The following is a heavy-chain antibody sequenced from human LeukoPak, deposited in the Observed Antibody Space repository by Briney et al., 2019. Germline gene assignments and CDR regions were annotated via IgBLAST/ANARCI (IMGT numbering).Heavy chain of an antibody. CDR1: GGTFSSYT. Sequence: SVKVSCKASGGTFSSYTISWVRQVPGQGLEWMGRIIPILGIANYAQKFQGRVTITADKSTSTAYMEPSSLRSEDTAVYYCTRNKLRFLEWSRFYPWGQGTLVTVFS. CDR2: IIPILGIA. D-gene: IGHD3-3*01. V-gene: IGHV1-69*02. J-gene: IGHJ5*02. CDR3: TRNKLRFLEWSRFYP.